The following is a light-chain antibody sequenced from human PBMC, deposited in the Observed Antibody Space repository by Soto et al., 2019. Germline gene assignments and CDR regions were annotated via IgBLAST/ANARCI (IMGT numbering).Light chain of an antibody. CDR3: QQRGNWPLT. Sequence: EIVLTQSPATLSLSPGERATLSCRASQSVSSYLAWYQQKPGQAPRLLIYDASNMATGIPARFSGSGSGTDFTLTISSREPEDFAVYYCQQRGNWPLTFGQGTKVEIK. J-gene: IGKJ1*01. V-gene: IGKV3-11*01. CDR1: QSVSSY. CDR2: DAS.